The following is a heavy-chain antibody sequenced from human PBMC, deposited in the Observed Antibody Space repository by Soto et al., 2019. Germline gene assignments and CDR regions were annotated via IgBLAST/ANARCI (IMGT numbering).Heavy chain of an antibody. J-gene: IGHJ4*02. D-gene: IGHD4-17*01. V-gene: IGHV4-39*01. CDR1: GGSISSSSYY. CDR2: IYYSGST. CDR3: ASVGDYVAFDY. Sequence: QLQLQESGPGLVKPSETLSLTCTVSGGSISSSSYYWGWIRQPPGKGLEWIGSIYYSGSTYYNPSLKSRVTISVDTSKNQFSLKLSSVTAADTAVYYCASVGDYVAFDYWGQGTLVTVSS.